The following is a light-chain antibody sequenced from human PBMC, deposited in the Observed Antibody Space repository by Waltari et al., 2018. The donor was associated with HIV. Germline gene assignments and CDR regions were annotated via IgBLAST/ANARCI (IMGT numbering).Light chain of an antibody. V-gene: IGLV7-43*01. CDR3: MLFFRSSYL. J-gene: IGLJ2*01. CDR2: SSI. CDR1: TGPVNIGNY. Sequence: QAVVTQEPSVTVSPGGTVTLTCISATGPVNIGNYANWFQQRPGQAPSPLIFSSISRHSLTPERFSASLVDDRAALIVSPVWPEDEAVYYCMLFFRSSYLFGGGTKVTVL.